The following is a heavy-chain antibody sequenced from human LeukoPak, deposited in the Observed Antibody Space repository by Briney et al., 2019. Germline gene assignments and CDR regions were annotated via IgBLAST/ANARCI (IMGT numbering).Heavy chain of an antibody. CDR1: GFTVSSNY. CDR3: ARDWSHRCFDY. V-gene: IGHV3-53*01. D-gene: IGHD3-3*01. J-gene: IGHJ4*02. Sequence: GGSLRLSCAASGFTVSSNYMSWVRQAPGKGLEWVSVIYSGGSTYYADSVKGRFTISRDNSKNTLYLQMNSLRAEDTAVYYCARDWSHRCFDYWGQGTLVTVSS. CDR2: IYSGGST.